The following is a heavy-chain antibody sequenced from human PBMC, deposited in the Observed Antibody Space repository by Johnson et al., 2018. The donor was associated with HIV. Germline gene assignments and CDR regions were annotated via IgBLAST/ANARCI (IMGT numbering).Heavy chain of an antibody. J-gene: IGHJ3*02. D-gene: IGHD1-26*01. Sequence: VESGGGLVKPGGSLRLSCAASGFTFSNAWMSWVRQAPGKGLEWVGRIKSKTDGGTTDYAAPVKGRFTISRDDSKNTLYLQMNSLKTEDTAVYYCTTFKVAPRIKAPTTSKATILLDAFDIWGQGTMVTVSS. CDR3: TTFKVAPRIKAPTTSKATILLDAFDI. V-gene: IGHV3-15*01. CDR2: IKSKTDGGTT. CDR1: GFTFSNAW.